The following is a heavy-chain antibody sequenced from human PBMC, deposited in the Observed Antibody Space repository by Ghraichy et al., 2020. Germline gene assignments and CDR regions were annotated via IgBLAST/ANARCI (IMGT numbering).Heavy chain of an antibody. J-gene: IGHJ6*02. CDR1: GFTFRSYA. Sequence: GGSLRLSCAASGFTFRSYAMNWVRQAPGKGLEWVSGIGGSGGSTHYADSVKGRFTISRDNSKNTLYLQMNSLRAEDTAVYYCAKDRSSTSSYAMDVWGQGTTVPFSS. V-gene: IGHV3-23*01. D-gene: IGHD2-2*01. CDR3: AKDRSSTSSYAMDV. CDR2: IGGSGGST.